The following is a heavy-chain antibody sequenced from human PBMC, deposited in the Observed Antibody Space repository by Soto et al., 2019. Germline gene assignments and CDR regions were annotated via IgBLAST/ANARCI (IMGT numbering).Heavy chain of an antibody. V-gene: IGHV4-34*01. CDR1: CGSIISSTNYY. D-gene: IGHD1-1*01. Sequence: QVQLQQWGAGLLKPSETLSLTCAVYCGSIISSTNYYWSWIRQPPGKGLEWIGEMSHSGGTHFNPSLRSRVNTSVATSKNQSSLEMPSVTAADTALYYCVRVERGTATTVVDAFDIWGPGTMVTVSS. J-gene: IGHJ3*02. CDR2: MSHSGGT. CDR3: VRVERGTATTVVDAFDI.